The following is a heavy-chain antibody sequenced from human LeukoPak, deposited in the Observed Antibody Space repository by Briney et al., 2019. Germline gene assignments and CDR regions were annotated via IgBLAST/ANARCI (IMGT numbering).Heavy chain of an antibody. Sequence: GGSLRLSCAASGFTFSNYWVHWVRQAPGKGLVWVSRINRDGSTTKYADSVKGRFTVSRDNAKNTLNLQMNSLRAEDTAVYYCARDKKSGESSEIDYWGQGILVTVSS. J-gene: IGHJ4*02. V-gene: IGHV3-74*03. CDR3: ARDKKSGESSEIDY. D-gene: IGHD3-10*01. CDR1: GFTFSNYW. CDR2: INRDGSTT.